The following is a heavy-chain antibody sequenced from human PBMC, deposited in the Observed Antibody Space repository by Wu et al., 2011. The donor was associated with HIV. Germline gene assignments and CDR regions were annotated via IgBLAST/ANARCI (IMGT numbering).Heavy chain of an antibody. J-gene: IGHJ6*03. CDR3: ARDRHPMVGPWYYYYYMDV. CDR1: GRSLTGRLR. V-gene: IGHV1-18*04. D-gene: IGHD3-10*01. CDR2: ISADNGDT. Sequence: LVQLGREVNEAWVVRCRAPGQGPSGRSLTGRLRYQXGLPNRPLDKGLSRMGWISADNGDTNYAXKAPGYRVTMTTDTSTSTAYMELRSLRFDDTAVYYCARDRHPMVGPWYYYYYMDVWGKGTTVTVSS.